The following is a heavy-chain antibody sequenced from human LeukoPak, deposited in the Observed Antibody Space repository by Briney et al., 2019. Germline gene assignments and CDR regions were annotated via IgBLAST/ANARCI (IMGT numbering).Heavy chain of an antibody. CDR1: GFTFSKYG. J-gene: IGHJ5*02. D-gene: IGHD3-10*01. CDR2: IAYDGSDK. V-gene: IGHV3-30*03. Sequence: PGRSLRLSCAASGFTFSKYGMHWVRQAPGKGLEWVAVIAYDGSDKYYADSGKGRFTISRDNSKNTLYLQVNSLRAEDTAVYYCARGGDYYGSGTDRWFDPWGQGTLVTVSS. CDR3: ARGGDYYGSGTDRWFDP.